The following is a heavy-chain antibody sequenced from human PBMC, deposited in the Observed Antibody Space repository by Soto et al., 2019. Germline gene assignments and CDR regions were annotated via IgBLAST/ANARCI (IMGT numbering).Heavy chain of an antibody. D-gene: IGHD3-16*01. CDR2: MNPNSANT. CDR1: GYTFTSYD. J-gene: IGHJ6*02. CDR3: AREGVRGMDV. V-gene: IGHV1-8*01. Sequence: QVQLVQSGAEVKKPGASVKVSCKASGYTFTSYDINWVRQATGQGLEWMGWMNPNSANTGNAQKFQGRVTMTRNTSLPTAYMELSSLRSEVTAVYYSAREGVRGMDVWGQCTAVTVSS.